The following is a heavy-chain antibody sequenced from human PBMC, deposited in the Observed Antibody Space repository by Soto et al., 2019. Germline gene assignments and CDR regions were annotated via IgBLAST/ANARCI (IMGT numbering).Heavy chain of an antibody. V-gene: IGHV4-59*01. CDR3: ARGARSVARGANHIDY. CDR2: IYYSGST. J-gene: IGHJ4*02. CDR1: GGSISSYY. Sequence: PSETLSLTCTVSGGSISSYYWSWIRQPPGKGLEWIGYIYYSGSTNYNPSLKSRVTISVDTSKNQFSLKLSSVTAADTAVYYCARGARSVARGANHIDYWGQGTLVTVSS. D-gene: IGHD3-10*01.